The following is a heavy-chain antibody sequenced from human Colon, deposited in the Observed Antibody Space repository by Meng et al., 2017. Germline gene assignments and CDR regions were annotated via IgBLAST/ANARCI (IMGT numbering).Heavy chain of an antibody. CDR3: TNDRLNH. Sequence: GGPLRLSCTGSGFSFTDHWMHWVRQGPGKGPVWVSRINPDGSDPTYADSVKGRFTISRDNAKNTVYLQMDSLRAEDSALYYCTNDRLNHWGQGDLVTVSS. D-gene: IGHD1-1*01. CDR1: GFSFTDHW. CDR2: INPDGSDP. V-gene: IGHV3-74*03. J-gene: IGHJ1*01.